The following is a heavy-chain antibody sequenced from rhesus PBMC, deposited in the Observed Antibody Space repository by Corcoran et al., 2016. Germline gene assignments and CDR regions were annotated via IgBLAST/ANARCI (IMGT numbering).Heavy chain of an antibody. J-gene: IGHJ4*01. D-gene: IGHD5-36*02. CDR3: ARRLATVTLSYFDY. CDR2: IYGGSGST. CDR1: GGSISRSNW. V-gene: IGHV4-93*02. Sequence: QLQLQESGPGLVKPSETLPLTCAVSGGSISRSNWWSWIRQYPGKGLGWMWAIYGGSGSTSYNPSLKSRVSISPDTSKNQFSLKLSSVTAADTAVYYCARRLATVTLSYFDYWGQGVLVTVSS.